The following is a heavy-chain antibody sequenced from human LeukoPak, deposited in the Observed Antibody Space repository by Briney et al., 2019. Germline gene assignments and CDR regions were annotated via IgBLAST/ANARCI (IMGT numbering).Heavy chain of an antibody. D-gene: IGHD3-10*02. CDR3: AELGITMIGGV. V-gene: IGHV3-48*04. CDR1: GFTFSGYS. CDR2: ISSSGSTI. J-gene: IGHJ6*04. Sequence: GGALRLSCAASGFTFSGYSMNWVRQAPGKGLEWVSYISSSGSTIYYADSVKGRFTISRDNAKNSLYLQMNSLRAEDTAVYYCAELGITMIGGVWGKGTTVTISS.